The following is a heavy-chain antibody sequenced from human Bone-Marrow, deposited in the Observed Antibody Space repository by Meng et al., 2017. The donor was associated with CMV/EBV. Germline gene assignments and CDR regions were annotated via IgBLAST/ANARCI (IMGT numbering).Heavy chain of an antibody. J-gene: IGHJ6*01. CDR1: GGSVSSGSYY. CDR2: IYYSGST. V-gene: IGHV4-61*01. D-gene: IGHD3-3*01. Sequence: SETLSLTCTVSGGSVSSGSYYWSWIRQPPGKGLEWIGYIYYSGSTNYNPSLKSRVTISVDTSKNQLSLKLSSVTAADTAVYYCARDPATYDFWSGYIRRDYYYGMDVWGQGTTVTVSS. CDR3: ARDPATYDFWSGYIRRDYYYGMDV.